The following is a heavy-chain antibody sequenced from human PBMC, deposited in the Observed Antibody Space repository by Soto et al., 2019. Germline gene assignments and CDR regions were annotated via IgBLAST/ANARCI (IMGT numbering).Heavy chain of an antibody. D-gene: IGHD6-13*01. CDR2: IWYDGSNK. V-gene: IGHV3-33*01. J-gene: IGHJ6*02. CDR1: GFTFSSYG. CDR3: ARVIAAAYYYYYYGMDV. Sequence: GGSLRLSCAASGFTFSSYGMHWVRQAPGKGLEWVAVIWYDGSNKYYADSVKGRFTISRDNSKNTLYLQMNSLRAEDTAVYYCARVIAAAYYYYYYGMDVWGQGTTVTVSS.